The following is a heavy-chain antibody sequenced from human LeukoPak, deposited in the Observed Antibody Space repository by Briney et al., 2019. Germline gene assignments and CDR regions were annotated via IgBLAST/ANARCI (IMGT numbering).Heavy chain of an antibody. CDR1: GFTFSSYA. D-gene: IGHD2-8*01. J-gene: IGHJ4*02. V-gene: IGHV3-23*01. Sequence: PGGSLRLSCAGSGFTFSSYAMSWVRQAPGQGLEWVSVISDSGVYTYYADSVKGRFTISRDNSRNTLYLQMNSLRPEDTAVYYCAKDTSIGKYCTNGVCSQFDYWDQGTLVTVSS. CDR3: AKDTSIGKYCTNGVCSQFDY. CDR2: ISDSGVYT.